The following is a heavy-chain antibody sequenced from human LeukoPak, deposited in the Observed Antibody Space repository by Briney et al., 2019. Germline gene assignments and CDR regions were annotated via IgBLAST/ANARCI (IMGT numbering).Heavy chain of an antibody. J-gene: IGHJ3*02. Sequence: PGGSLRLSCAASGFTFSHYRMSWVRQAPGKGLEWVSSISSSSSDIYYADSVKGRFTISRDNAKNSLYLQMNSLRAEDRAVFYCARGYCSGGSCYWAFDIWGQGTMVTVSS. CDR3: ARGYCSGGSCYWAFDI. CDR1: GFTFSHYR. CDR2: ISSSSSDI. V-gene: IGHV3-21*01. D-gene: IGHD2-15*01.